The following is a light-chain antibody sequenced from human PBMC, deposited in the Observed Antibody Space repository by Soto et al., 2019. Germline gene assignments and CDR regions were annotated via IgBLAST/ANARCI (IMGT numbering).Light chain of an antibody. Sequence: EIVLTQSPGTLSLSPWARATLSGRASQSVSSNLAWYQQKPGQAPRLLIYGASNRATGIPARFSGSGSGTEFTLTISSLQSEDFAVYYCQQSNNWPPITVGPGTRLEIK. CDR1: QSVSSN. CDR2: GAS. V-gene: IGKV3-15*01. J-gene: IGKJ5*01. CDR3: QQSNNWPPIT.